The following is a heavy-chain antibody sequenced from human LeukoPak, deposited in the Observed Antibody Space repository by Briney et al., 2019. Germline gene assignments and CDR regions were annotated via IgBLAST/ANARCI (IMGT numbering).Heavy chain of an antibody. D-gene: IGHD3-22*01. CDR1: GFTFSSYW. V-gene: IGHV3-23*01. CDR2: ISGSGGST. J-gene: IGHJ4*02. Sequence: GGSLRLSCAASGFTFSSYWMSWVRQAPGKGLEWVSAISGSGGSTYYADSVKGRFTISRDNSKNTLYLQMNSLGAEDTAVYYCAKDLGYYDSSGSDYWGQGTLVTVSS. CDR3: AKDLGYYDSSGSDY.